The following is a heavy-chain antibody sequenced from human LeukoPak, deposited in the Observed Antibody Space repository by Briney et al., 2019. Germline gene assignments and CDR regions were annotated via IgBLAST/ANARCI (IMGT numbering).Heavy chain of an antibody. J-gene: IGHJ4*02. CDR1: GFTFSSYA. D-gene: IGHD3-22*01. V-gene: IGHV3-23*01. Sequence: PGGSLRLSCAASGFTFSSYAMSWVRQAPGKGLEWVSAISGSGGSTYYADSVKGRFTISRDNSKNTLYLQMNSLRAEDTAVYYCAKHGYYDSSGYYYRYDFDYWGQGTLVTVSS. CDR2: ISGSGGST. CDR3: AKHGYYDSSGYYYRYDFDY.